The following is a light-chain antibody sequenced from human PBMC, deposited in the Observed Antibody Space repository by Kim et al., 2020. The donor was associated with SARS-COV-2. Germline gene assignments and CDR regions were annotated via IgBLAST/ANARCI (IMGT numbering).Light chain of an antibody. CDR1: NIGSKG. Sequence: SYELTQPPSVSVAPGQTARITCGGNNIGSKGVHWCQQKPGQAPILVIYYDSDRPSGIPERFSGSKSGNTATLTINRVKAGVGADYVCQLWVVGFPVFGGG. CDR2: YDS. J-gene: IGLJ2*01. V-gene: IGLV3-21*01. CDR3: QLWVVGFPV.